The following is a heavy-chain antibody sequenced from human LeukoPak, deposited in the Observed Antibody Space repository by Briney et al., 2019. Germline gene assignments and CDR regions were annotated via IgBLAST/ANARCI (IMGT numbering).Heavy chain of an antibody. CDR1: GFIDRRNY. CDR2: IYSGGST. Sequence: GGSLRLSCAASGFIDRRNYKSGVRQAPGKGLEWVSVIYSGGSTYYADSVKGRFTISTDNSKNTPYLQMNSLRAEDTAVHYCARDLSIGWYWSDPWGQGTLVTVSS. J-gene: IGHJ5*02. V-gene: IGHV3-53*01. D-gene: IGHD6-19*01. CDR3: ARDLSIGWYWSDP.